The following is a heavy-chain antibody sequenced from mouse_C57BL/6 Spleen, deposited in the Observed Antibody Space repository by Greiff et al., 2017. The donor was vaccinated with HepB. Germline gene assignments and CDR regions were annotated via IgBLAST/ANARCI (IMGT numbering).Heavy chain of an antibody. V-gene: IGHV1-64*01. CDR3: ARSGGITSPRGGFAY. CDR1: GYTFTSYW. CDR2: IHPNSGST. J-gene: IGHJ3*01. D-gene: IGHD1-1*01. Sequence: VQLQQSGAELVKPGASVKLSCKASGYTFTSYWMHWVKQRPGQGLEWIGMIHPNSGSTNYNEKFKSKATLTVDKSSSTAYMQLSSLTSEDSAVYYCARSGGITSPRGGFAYWGQGTLVTVSA.